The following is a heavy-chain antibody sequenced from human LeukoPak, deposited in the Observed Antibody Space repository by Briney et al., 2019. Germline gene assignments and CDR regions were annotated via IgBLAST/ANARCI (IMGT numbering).Heavy chain of an antibody. CDR3: ARVCSSTSCYTGAFDI. CDR2: ISAYNGNT. CDR1: GYTFTSYG. V-gene: IGHV1-18*01. D-gene: IGHD2-2*02. J-gene: IGHJ3*02. Sequence: ASVTVSCKASGYTFTSYGISWVRQAPGQGLEWMGWISAYNGNTNYAQKLQGRVTMTTDTSTSTAYMELRSLRSDDTAVYYCARVCSSTSCYTGAFDIWGQGAMVTVSS.